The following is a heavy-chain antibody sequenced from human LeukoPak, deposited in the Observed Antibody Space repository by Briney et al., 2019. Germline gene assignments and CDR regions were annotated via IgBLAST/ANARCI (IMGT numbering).Heavy chain of an antibody. D-gene: IGHD3-22*01. CDR1: GGTFSSYA. CDR3: ARGDSNYYDSSGYADY. CDR2: IIPIFGTA. V-gene: IGHV1-69*13. J-gene: IGHJ4*02. Sequence: SVKVSCKASGGTFSSYAISWVRQAPGQGLEWMGGIIPIFGTANYAQKFQGRVTITADESTSTAYMELSSLRSEDTAVYYCARGDSNYYDSSGYADYWGQGTQVTVTS.